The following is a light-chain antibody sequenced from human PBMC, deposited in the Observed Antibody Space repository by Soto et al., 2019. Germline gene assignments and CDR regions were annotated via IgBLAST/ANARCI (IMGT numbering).Light chain of an antibody. CDR1: QNISNY. CDR2: DVS. CDR3: QQLNSYPQT. J-gene: IGKJ1*01. V-gene: IGKV3-11*01. Sequence: ENVLSQSPATLSLTQRERATLSCRASQNISNYLIWYQQKPGQAPRLLIYDVSNRATGIPARFSGSGSGTDFTLTISSLQPEDFATYYCQQLNSYPQTFGQGTKV.